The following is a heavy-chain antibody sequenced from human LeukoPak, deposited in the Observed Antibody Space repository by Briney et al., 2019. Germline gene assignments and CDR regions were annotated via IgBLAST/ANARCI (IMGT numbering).Heavy chain of an antibody. CDR1: GGSISSSSYY. CDR2: IYYSGST. Sequence: SETLSLTCTVSGGSISSSSYYWGWIRQPPGKGLEWIGSIYYSGSTYYNPSLKNRVTISVDTSKNQFSLKLSSMTAADTAVYYCARPQVTPGIAAARTHPPHWFDPWGQGTLVTVSS. V-gene: IGHV4-39*01. D-gene: IGHD6-13*01. CDR3: ARPQVTPGIAAARTHPPHWFDP. J-gene: IGHJ5*02.